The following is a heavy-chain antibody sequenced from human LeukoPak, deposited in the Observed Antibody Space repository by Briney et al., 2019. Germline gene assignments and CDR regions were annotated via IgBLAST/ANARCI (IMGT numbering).Heavy chain of an antibody. Sequence: SETLSLTCSVSGDSVSRSDSYWDWIRQPPGNGLEWIGTIYYSGRTYYSPSLKSRVTMSVDPSNNQLSLNLRSVTAADTAVYYCARRRYYDGSGYLEWGQGTLLSVSS. CDR1: GDSVSRSDSY. CDR3: ARRRYYDGSGYLE. CDR2: IYYSGRT. J-gene: IGHJ1*01. D-gene: IGHD3-22*01. V-gene: IGHV4-39*01.